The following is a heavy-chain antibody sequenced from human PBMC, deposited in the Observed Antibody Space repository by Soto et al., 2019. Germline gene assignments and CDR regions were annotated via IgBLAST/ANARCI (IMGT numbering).Heavy chain of an antibody. CDR2: INAGNGNT. CDR1: GYTFTSYA. V-gene: IGHV1-3*01. J-gene: IGHJ4*02. Sequence: ASVKVSCKASGYTFTSYAMHWVRQAPGQRLEWMGWINAGNGNTKYSQKFQGRVTITRDTSASTAYMELSSLRSEDTAVYYCASGSFSRYSSSWSQKNFAYRGQGTLVTVSS. CDR3: ASGSFSRYSSSWSQKNFAY. D-gene: IGHD6-13*01.